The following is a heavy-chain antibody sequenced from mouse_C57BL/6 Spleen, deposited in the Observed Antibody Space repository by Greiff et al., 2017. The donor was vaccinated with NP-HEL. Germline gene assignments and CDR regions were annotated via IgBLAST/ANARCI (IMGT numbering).Heavy chain of an antibody. D-gene: IGHD3-2*02. Sequence: QVQLQQPGAELVKPGASVKLSCKASGYTFTSYWMHWVKRRPGRGLEWIGRIDPNSGGTKYNEKFKSKATLTVDKPSSTAYMQLSSLTSEDSAVYYCAGGDSSGYSAWFAYWGQGTLVTVSA. CDR1: GYTFTSYW. CDR2: IDPNSGGT. V-gene: IGHV1-72*01. J-gene: IGHJ3*01. CDR3: AGGDSSGYSAWFAY.